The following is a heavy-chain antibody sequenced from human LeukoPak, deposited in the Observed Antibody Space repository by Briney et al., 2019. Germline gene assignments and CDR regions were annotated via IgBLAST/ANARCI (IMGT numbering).Heavy chain of an antibody. CDR2: IYTSGST. Sequence: SGPLSLPCPVSGGSISSYYWSWIRQPAGKGLEWIGRIYTSGSTNYNPSLKSRVTMSVDTSKNQFSLKLSSVTAADMAVYYCARDPVDSSWNYYYGMDVWGQGTTVTVSS. CDR3: ARDPVDSSWNYYYGMDV. J-gene: IGHJ6*02. CDR1: GGSISSYY. D-gene: IGHD6-13*01. V-gene: IGHV4-4*07.